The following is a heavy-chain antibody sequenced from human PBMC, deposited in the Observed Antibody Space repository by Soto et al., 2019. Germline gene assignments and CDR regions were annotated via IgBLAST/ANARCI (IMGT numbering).Heavy chain of an antibody. CDR1: GGTFSSYA. CDR3: AIDVPSNTDMASDS. J-gene: IGHJ4*02. Sequence: QVQLVQSGAEVKKPGSSVKVSCKASGGTFSSYAITWVRQAPGQGLEWMGGIIPIFGTTNYAQKFQGRVTSTADKSTSTPYMEMTSMRSEDTAVYWCAIDVPSNTDMASDSWGQGTLVIVSS. D-gene: IGHD5-12*01. CDR2: IIPIFGTT. V-gene: IGHV1-69*14.